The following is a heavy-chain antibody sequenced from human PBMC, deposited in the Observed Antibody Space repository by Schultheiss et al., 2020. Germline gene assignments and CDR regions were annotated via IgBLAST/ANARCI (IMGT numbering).Heavy chain of an antibody. CDR2: INHSGST. CDR1: GGSMTDYY. D-gene: IGHD6-6*01. V-gene: IGHV4-59*01. J-gene: IGHJ6*02. CDR3: ARDHGYSSSPGGMDV. Sequence: SETLSLTCTISGGSMTDYYWNWIRQPPGKGLEWIGEINHSGSTNYNPSLKSRVTISVDTSKNQFSLKLSSVTAADTAVYYCARDHGYSSSPGGMDVWGQGTTVTVSS.